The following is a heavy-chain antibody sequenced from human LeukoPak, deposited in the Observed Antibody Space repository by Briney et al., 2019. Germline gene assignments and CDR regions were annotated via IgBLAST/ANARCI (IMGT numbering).Heavy chain of an antibody. D-gene: IGHD3-10*01. CDR1: GYTFTGYY. Sequence: ASVKVSCKASGYTFTGYYMHWVRQAPGQGLEWMGWINPNSGGTNYAQKFQGRVTMTRDTSISTAYMELSSLRSEDTAVYYCARRPYGSGRRGWFDPWGQGTLVTVSS. J-gene: IGHJ5*02. CDR2: INPNSGGT. CDR3: ARRPYGSGRRGWFDP. V-gene: IGHV1-2*02.